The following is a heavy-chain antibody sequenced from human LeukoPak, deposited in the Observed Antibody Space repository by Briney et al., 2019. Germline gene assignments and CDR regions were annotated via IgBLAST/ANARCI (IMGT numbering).Heavy chain of an antibody. D-gene: IGHD4-17*01. J-gene: IGHJ4*02. Sequence: PGGSLRLSCAASGFTFSSYAMHWVRQAPGKGLEWVAVISYDGSNKYYVDSVKGRFTISRDNSKNTLYLQMNSLRAEDTAVYYCARVYGDYGYFDYWGQGTLVTVSS. CDR3: ARVYGDYGYFDY. CDR2: ISYDGSNK. CDR1: GFTFSSYA. V-gene: IGHV3-30-3*01.